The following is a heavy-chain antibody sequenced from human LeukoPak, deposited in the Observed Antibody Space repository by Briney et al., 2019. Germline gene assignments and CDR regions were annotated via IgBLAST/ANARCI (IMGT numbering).Heavy chain of an antibody. J-gene: IGHJ6*02. Sequence: AGGSLRLSCAASGFTFSSYAMSWVRQAPGKGLEWVSAISGSGGSTYYADSVKGRFTISRDNSKNPLYLQMNSPRAEDTAVYYCAKGPREYSSGWYDYYYGMDVWGQGTTVTVSS. CDR3: AKGPREYSSGWYDYYYGMDV. CDR2: ISGSGGST. V-gene: IGHV3-23*01. CDR1: GFTFSSYA. D-gene: IGHD6-19*01.